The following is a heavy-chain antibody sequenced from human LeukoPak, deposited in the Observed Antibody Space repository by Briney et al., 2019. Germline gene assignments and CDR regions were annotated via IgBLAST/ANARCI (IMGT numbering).Heavy chain of an antibody. CDR2: INHSGST. Sequence: PQTLSPTCAVYGGSFSGYSSSWSRQTPGKGLEWIGEINHSGSTTYNPSLKSRVAISVDTSKNQFSLKLSSVTAADTAVYYCARGATTDWIVWFDPWGQGTLVTVSS. CDR3: ARGATTDWIVWFDP. J-gene: IGHJ5*02. D-gene: IGHD4-17*01. V-gene: IGHV4-34*01. CDR1: GGSFSGYS.